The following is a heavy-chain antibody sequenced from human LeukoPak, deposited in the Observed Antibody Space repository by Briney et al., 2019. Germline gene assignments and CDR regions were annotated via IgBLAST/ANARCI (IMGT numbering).Heavy chain of an antibody. V-gene: IGHV3-23*01. CDR3: AKEQRHYGDYVENY. CDR1: GFTFRSYA. J-gene: IGHJ4*02. D-gene: IGHD4-17*01. Sequence: SGGSPRLSCAASGFTFRSYAMSWVRQAPGKGLEWVSAISGSGGSTYYADSVKGRFTISRDNSKNTLYLQMNSLRAEDTAVYYCAKEQRHYGDYVENYWGQGTLVTVSS. CDR2: ISGSGGST.